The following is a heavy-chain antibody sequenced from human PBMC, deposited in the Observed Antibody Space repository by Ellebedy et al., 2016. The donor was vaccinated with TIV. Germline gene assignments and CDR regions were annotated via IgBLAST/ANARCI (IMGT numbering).Heavy chain of an antibody. CDR2: ISYDGSNK. D-gene: IGHD1-26*01. CDR1: GFTFSSYG. Sequence: GESLKISCAASGFTFSSYGMHWVRQAPGKGLEWVAVISYDGSNKYYADSVKGRFTISRDNSKNTLYLQMNSLRAEDTAVYYCAKGDLSPSALYYYGMDVWGQGTTVTVSS. V-gene: IGHV3-30*18. CDR3: AKGDLSPSALYYYGMDV. J-gene: IGHJ6*02.